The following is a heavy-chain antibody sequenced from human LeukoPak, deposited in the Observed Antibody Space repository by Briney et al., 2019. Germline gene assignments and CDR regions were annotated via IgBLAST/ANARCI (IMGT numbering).Heavy chain of an antibody. CDR2: IYPGDSDT. D-gene: IGHD3-9*01. CDR1: GYSFTSYW. V-gene: IGHV5-51*01. J-gene: IGHJ4*02. Sequence: GESLKISCKGSGYSFTSYWIGWVRQMPGKGLEWMGIIYPGDSDTRYSPSFQGQVTISADKSISTAYLRWSSLKASDTAMYYCARATPDYDILTGPFDYWGQGTLVTVSS. CDR3: ARATPDYDILTGPFDY.